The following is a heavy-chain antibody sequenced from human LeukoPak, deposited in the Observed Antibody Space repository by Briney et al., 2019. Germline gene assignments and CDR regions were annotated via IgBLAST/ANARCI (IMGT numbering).Heavy chain of an antibody. V-gene: IGHV3-30*02. CDR2: IRYDGSNK. CDR3: AKTDLTYYYYMDV. J-gene: IGHJ6*03. Sequence: QSGGSLRLSCAASGFTFSSYGMHWVRQAPGKGLEWVAFIRYDGSNKYYADSVKGRFTISRDNSKNTLYLQMNSLRAEDTAVYYCAKTDLTYYYYMDVWGKGTTVTVSS. CDR1: GFTFSSYG.